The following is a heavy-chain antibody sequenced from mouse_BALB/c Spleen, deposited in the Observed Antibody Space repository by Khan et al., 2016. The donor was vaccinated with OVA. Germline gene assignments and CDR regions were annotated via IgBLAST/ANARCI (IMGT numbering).Heavy chain of an antibody. V-gene: IGHV1S137*01. J-gene: IGHJ2*01. Sequence: QVQLQQSGPELVRPGVSVKISCKGSGYTFTDYAMYWVKQSHAKSLEWIGLISTYSGNTNYNQKFKGKATMTVDKSSSTAYMELARLTSEDSAIYYCARPAYDGYYDYWGQGTTLTVSP. CDR2: ISTYSGNT. D-gene: IGHD2-3*01. CDR1: GYTFTDYA. CDR3: ARPAYDGYYDY.